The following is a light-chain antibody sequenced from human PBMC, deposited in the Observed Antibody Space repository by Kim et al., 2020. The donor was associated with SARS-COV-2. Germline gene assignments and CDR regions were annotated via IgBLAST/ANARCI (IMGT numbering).Light chain of an antibody. CDR3: NSRDSSGPVV. Sequence: VALGQTVSITCQGDSLRSYYASWYQQKPGQDPVLVIYGKNNRPSGIPDRFSGSSSGNTASLTITGAQAEDEADYYCNSRDSSGPVVFGGGTQLTVL. CDR2: GKN. CDR1: SLRSYY. J-gene: IGLJ2*01. V-gene: IGLV3-19*01.